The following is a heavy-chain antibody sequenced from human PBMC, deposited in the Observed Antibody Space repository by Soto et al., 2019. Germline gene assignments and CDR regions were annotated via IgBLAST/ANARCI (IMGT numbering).Heavy chain of an antibody. J-gene: IGHJ4*02. CDR1: GFSRSTSGVG. V-gene: IGHV2-5*02. CDR2: IYWDDDK. Sequence: APPLENHTQTLVLSCTFSGFSRSTSGVGVGWIRQPPGKALEWLALIYWDDDKRYSPSLKSRLTITKDTSKNQVVLTMTNMDPVDTATYYCAHSLIPNWGSRGAFDYWGQGTLVTVSS. D-gene: IGHD7-27*01. CDR3: AHSLIPNWGSRGAFDY.